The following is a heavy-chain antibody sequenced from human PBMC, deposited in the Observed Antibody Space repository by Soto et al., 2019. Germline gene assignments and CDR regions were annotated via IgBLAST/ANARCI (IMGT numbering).Heavy chain of an antibody. D-gene: IGHD3-10*01. CDR1: GFTFSSHG. V-gene: IGHV3-33*01. Sequence: WGSLRLSCAASGFTFSSHGTHWVRQAPGKGLEWLAVIWYDGSNKYYVDSVKGRFTLSRDNSKSTLYLQMNSLRAEDTAVYYCARAYSGRYYYYGMDVWGQGTTVTVSS. CDR3: ARAYSGRYYYYGMDV. CDR2: IWYDGSNK. J-gene: IGHJ6*02.